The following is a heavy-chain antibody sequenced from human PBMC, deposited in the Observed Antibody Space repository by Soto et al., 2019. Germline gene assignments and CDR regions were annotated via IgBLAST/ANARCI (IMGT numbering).Heavy chain of an antibody. V-gene: IGHV3-30*03. CDR1: GFTFNTYG. CDR3: VRDPRYPYDSSANFDY. J-gene: IGHJ4*02. D-gene: IGHD3-22*01. Sequence: GGSLRLSCAVSGFTFNTYGMHWVRQAPGKGLEWVAVISYGDRNTYYAASVRGRFTISRDNSKNSLYLQMNSLRPEDTAVYYCVRDPRYPYDSSANFDYWRQGSLVTVSS. CDR2: ISYGDRNT.